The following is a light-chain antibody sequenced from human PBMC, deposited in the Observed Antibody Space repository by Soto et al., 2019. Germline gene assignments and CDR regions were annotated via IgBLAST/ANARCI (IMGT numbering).Light chain of an antibody. CDR3: SSYTSSSTVV. CDR2: DVS. CDR1: SSDVGGYNY. Sequence: QSVLTQPASVSGSPGQSITISCAGASSDVGGYNYVSWYQQHPGKAPKLMIYDVSNRPSGVSDRFSGSKSGNTASLTFSGLQADDEAEYYCSSYTSSSTVVFGGGTKLTVL. V-gene: IGLV2-14*01. J-gene: IGLJ2*01.